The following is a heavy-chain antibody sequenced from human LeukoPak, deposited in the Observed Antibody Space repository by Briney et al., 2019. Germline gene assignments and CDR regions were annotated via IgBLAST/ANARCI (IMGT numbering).Heavy chain of an antibody. V-gene: IGHV3-7*01. CDR1: GFTFSSYW. CDR3: ARDVSSSWYLEWGNGMDV. CDR2: IKKDGSEK. D-gene: IGHD6-13*01. J-gene: IGHJ6*02. Sequence: GGSLRLSCAASGFTFSSYWMSWVRQAPGKGLEWVANIKKDGSEKYYVDSVKGRFTISRDNAKNSLYLQMNSLRAEDTAVYYCARDVSSSWYLEWGNGMDVWGQGTTVTVSS.